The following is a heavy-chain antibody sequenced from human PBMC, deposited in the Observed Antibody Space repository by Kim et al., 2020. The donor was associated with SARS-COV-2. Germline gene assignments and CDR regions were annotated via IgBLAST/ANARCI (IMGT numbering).Heavy chain of an antibody. CDR1: GGSISSGGYY. CDR2: IYYSGST. J-gene: IGHJ4*02. CDR3: ARAPGGSGYYWFDY. Sequence: SETLSLTCTVSGGSISSGGYYWSWIRQHPGKGLEWIGYIYYSGSTYYNPSLKSRVTISVDTSKNQFSLKLSSVTAADTAVYYCARAPGGSGYYWFDYWGQGTLVTVSS. V-gene: IGHV4-31*03. D-gene: IGHD3-22*01.